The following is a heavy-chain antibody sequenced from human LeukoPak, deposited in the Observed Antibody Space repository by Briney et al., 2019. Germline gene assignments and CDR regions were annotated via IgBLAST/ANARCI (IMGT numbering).Heavy chain of an antibody. CDR2: IVPIFGTA. D-gene: IGHD2-21*02. V-gene: IGHV1-69*13. J-gene: IGHJ4*02. CDR3: ARGVINGGGDCYFDH. Sequence: ASVNVSCKASGGTFSSYAISWVRQAPGQGLEWMGGIVPIFGTANYAQKFQGRVTITADESTSTAYMELSSLRSEDTAVYYCARGVINGGGDCYFDHWGQGTLVTVSS. CDR1: GGTFSSYA.